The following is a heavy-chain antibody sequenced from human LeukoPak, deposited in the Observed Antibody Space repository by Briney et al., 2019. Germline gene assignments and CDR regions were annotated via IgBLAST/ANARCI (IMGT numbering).Heavy chain of an antibody. CDR3: ARPFRKRRPRVDAFDI. Sequence: SETLSLTCAIYGGSFSGYYWSWMRQPPGKGLECMGEINHSGSSNYNPSLKSRVTISVDTSKNQFSLKLSSVTAADTAVYYCARPFRKRRPRVDAFDIWGQGTMVTVSS. D-gene: IGHD1-14*01. CDR1: GGSFSGYY. V-gene: IGHV4-34*01. CDR2: INHSGSS. J-gene: IGHJ3*02.